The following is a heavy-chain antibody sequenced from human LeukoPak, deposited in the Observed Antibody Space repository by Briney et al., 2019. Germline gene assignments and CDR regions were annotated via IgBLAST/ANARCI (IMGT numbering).Heavy chain of an antibody. Sequence: SETLSLTCSVSDDSLTMYYWTWIRQPPGKGLEWIGHVDHTGSTNFNPSLNGRVSISRDTTKNLFSLRLRSVTAADTAVYFCARGRVSSSTWYSTYYYYFYMDVWGKGTTVTVSS. J-gene: IGHJ6*03. CDR1: DDSLTMYY. CDR2: VDHTGST. CDR3: ARGRVSSSTWYSTYYYYFYMDV. V-gene: IGHV4-59*01. D-gene: IGHD1-1*01.